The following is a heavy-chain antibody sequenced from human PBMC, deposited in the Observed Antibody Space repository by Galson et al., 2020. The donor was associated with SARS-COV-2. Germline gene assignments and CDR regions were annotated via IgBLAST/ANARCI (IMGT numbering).Heavy chain of an antibody. CDR3: ARGGATMVRGQYGMDV. CDR1: GYTFTGYY. CDR2: INPNSGGT. Sequence: ASVKVSCKASGYTFTGYYMHWVRQAPGQGLEWMGWINPNSGGTNYAQKFQGWVTMTRDTSISTAYMELSRLRSDDTAVYYCARGGATMVRGQYGMDVWGQGTTVTVSS. V-gene: IGHV1-2*04. J-gene: IGHJ6*02. D-gene: IGHD3-10*01.